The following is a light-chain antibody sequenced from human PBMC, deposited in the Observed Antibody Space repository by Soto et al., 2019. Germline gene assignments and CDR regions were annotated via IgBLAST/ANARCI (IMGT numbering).Light chain of an antibody. J-gene: IGKJ3*01. CDR1: RAINDY. Sequence: DIQMTQFPSSLSASVGDRVTITCRASRAINDYVAWYQQKPGKSPNLLIFAASSLESGVQSRFIGSGSGTEFTLTISRLQPEDVATYYCQGYKSPPFTFSPGTKVEMK. CDR2: AAS. V-gene: IGKV1-27*01. CDR3: QGYKSPPFT.